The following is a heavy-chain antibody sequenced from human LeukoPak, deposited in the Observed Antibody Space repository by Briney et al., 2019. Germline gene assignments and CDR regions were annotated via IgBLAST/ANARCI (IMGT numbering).Heavy chain of an antibody. CDR3: ARNGYCSGGSCYSLYFDY. CDR2: IIPIFGTA. V-gene: IGHV1-69*05. CDR1: GGTFSSYA. Sequence: SVKVSCKASGGTFSSYAISWVRQAPGQGLEWMVGIIPIFGTANYAQKFQGRVTITTDESTSTAYMELSSLRSEDTAVYYCARNGYCSGGSCYSLYFDYWGQGTLVTASS. D-gene: IGHD2-15*01. J-gene: IGHJ4*02.